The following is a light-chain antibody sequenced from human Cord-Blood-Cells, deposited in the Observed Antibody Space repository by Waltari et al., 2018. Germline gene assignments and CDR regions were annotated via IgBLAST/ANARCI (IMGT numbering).Light chain of an antibody. CDR1: SSDVGGYNY. CDR3: SSYAGSNNLV. V-gene: IGLV2-8*01. CDR2: EVS. J-gene: IGLJ3*02. Sequence: SALTQPPSASGSPGQSVTISCTGTSSDVGGYNYVSWYQQHPGKAPKLMIYEVSKRPSGVTDRFSGSKSGNTASLTVSGLQAEDEADYYCSSYAGSNNLVFGGGTKLTVL.